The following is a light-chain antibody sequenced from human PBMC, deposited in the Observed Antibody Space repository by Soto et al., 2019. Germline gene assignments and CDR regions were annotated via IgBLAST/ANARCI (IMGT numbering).Light chain of an antibody. CDR2: GAS. Sequence: EIVLTQSPGTLSLSPGERATLSCRASQSVSSSFLAWHQQKPGQAPRLLIYGASSRATGIPDRFSGSGSGTDFTLTISRLEPEDFAVYYCQQYGNSPYTFGRGTKLEIK. V-gene: IGKV3-20*01. CDR3: QQYGNSPYT. CDR1: QSVSSSF. J-gene: IGKJ2*01.